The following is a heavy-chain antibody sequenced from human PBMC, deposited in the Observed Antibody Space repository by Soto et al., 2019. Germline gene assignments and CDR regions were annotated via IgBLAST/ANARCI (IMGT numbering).Heavy chain of an antibody. CDR1: GYTFTSYG. J-gene: IGHJ5*02. V-gene: IGHV1-18*01. CDR2: ISAYNGNT. Sequence: RASVKVSCKASGYTFTSYGISWVRQAPGQGLEWMGWISAYNGNTNYAQKLQGRVTMTTDTSTGTAYMELSSLRSEDTAVYYCATDRVSSGWYNWFDPWGQGTLVTVSS. CDR3: ATDRVSSGWYNWFDP. D-gene: IGHD6-19*01.